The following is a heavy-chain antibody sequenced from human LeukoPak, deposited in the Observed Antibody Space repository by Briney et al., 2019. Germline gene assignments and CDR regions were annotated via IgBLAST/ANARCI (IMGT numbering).Heavy chain of an antibody. J-gene: IGHJ4*02. Sequence: GGSLRLSCAASGFTFSSYWMHWVRQAPGEGLVCVSRITSDGSSTSYADSVRGRFTISRGNAKNTVYLQMNSLRAEDTAVYYCARDLTGAVFDFWGQGTLVTVSS. CDR2: ITSDGSST. CDR3: ARDLTGAVFDF. D-gene: IGHD1-26*01. V-gene: IGHV3-74*01. CDR1: GFTFSSYW.